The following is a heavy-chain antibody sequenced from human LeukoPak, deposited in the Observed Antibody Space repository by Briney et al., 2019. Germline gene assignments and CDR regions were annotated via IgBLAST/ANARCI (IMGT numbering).Heavy chain of an antibody. CDR2: INNDGSNP. CDR1: GFTFSNER. J-gene: IGHJ4*02. CDR3: GISDPPLPY. Sequence: GGSLRLSCAASGFTFSNERMHWVRQAPGKGLLWVSYINNDGSNPTYADSVKGRFTISRDNAKSTLYLHMNSLRAEDTGVYFCGISDPPLPYWGQGTLVTVSS. V-gene: IGHV3-74*01.